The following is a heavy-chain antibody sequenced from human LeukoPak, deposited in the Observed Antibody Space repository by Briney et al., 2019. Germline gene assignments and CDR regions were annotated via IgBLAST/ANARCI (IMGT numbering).Heavy chain of an antibody. CDR1: GFTFSSYG. D-gene: IGHD3-10*01. Sequence: GRYLRLYCAASGFTFSSYGMHWVRQAPGKGLEWVAVIWYDGSNKYYADSVKGRFTISRDNSKNTLYLQMNSLRAEDTAVYYCARGFGYFDYWGQGTLVTVSS. CDR2: IWYDGSNK. J-gene: IGHJ4*02. V-gene: IGHV3-33*01. CDR3: ARGFGYFDY.